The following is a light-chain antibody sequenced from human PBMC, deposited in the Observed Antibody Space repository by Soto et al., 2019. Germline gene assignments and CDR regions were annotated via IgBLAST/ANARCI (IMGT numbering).Light chain of an antibody. CDR1: QSVRSNY. CDR2: GAS. J-gene: IGKJ1*01. Sequence: EIVLTQSPGTLSLSPGERATLSCRASQSVRSNYLAWYQQRPGQAPRLLIYGASSRATGIPDNFSGSGSGKDFTLTISRLEPEDVAVYYCQEYGGSSWTFGQGTKVEIK. CDR3: QEYGGSSWT. V-gene: IGKV3-20*01.